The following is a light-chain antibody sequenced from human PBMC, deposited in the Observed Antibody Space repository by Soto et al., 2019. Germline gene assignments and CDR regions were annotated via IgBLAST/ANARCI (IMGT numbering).Light chain of an antibody. V-gene: IGLV1-44*01. Sequence: QSVLTQPPSASGTPGQRVTISCSGSSSNIGGNAVNWYQQLPGTPPKLLIYSNNQRPSGVPDRFSGSKSGTSASLAISGLQSEDVADYYCAAWDDRLNGYVFGTGTKLTVL. CDR1: SSNIGGNA. CDR3: AAWDDRLNGYV. CDR2: SNN. J-gene: IGLJ1*01.